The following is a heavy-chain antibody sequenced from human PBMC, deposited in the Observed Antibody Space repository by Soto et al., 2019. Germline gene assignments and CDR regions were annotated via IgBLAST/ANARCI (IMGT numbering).Heavy chain of an antibody. CDR1: GGTFSSYA. CDR2: IIPIFGTA. Sequence: QVQLVQSGAEVKTPGSSVKVSCKASGGTFSSYAISWVRQAPGQGLEWMGGIIPIFGTANYAQKFQGRVTNSADESTSRAYIELRGLRSEDTAVYYCARDGRGLDSSGWTYWGQGTLGTVS. V-gene: IGHV1-69*01. CDR3: ARDGRGLDSSGWTY. D-gene: IGHD6-19*01. J-gene: IGHJ4*02.